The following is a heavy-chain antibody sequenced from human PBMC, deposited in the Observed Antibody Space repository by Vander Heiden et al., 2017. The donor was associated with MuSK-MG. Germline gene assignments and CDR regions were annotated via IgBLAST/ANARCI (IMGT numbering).Heavy chain of an antibody. D-gene: IGHD3-10*01. CDR2: ISGSGGST. CDR3: AKDYYGSGSYRLGFDY. Sequence: QAPGKGLEWVSAISGSGGSTYYADSVKGRFTISRDNSKNTLYLQMNSLRAEDTAVYYCAKDYYGSGSYRLGFDYWGQGTLVTVYS. J-gene: IGHJ4*02. V-gene: IGHV3-23*01.